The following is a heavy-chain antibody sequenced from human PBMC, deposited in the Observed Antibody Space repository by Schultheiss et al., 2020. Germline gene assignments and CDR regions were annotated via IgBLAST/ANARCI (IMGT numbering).Heavy chain of an antibody. CDR3: ARDSHGHYYDSSFVFDY. Sequence: GGSLRLSCAASGFTFSSYGMHWVRQAPGKGLEWVAVIWYDGSNKYYADSVKGRFTISRDNSKNTLYLQMNSLRAEDTAVYYCARDSHGHYYDSSFVFDYWGQGTLVTVSS. V-gene: IGHV3-33*08. D-gene: IGHD3-22*01. J-gene: IGHJ4*02. CDR2: IWYDGSNK. CDR1: GFTFSSYG.